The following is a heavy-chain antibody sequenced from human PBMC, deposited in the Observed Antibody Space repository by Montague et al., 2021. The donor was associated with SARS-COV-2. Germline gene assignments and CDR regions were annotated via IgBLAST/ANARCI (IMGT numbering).Heavy chain of an antibody. J-gene: IGHJ4*02. D-gene: IGHD3-22*01. CDR3: VREKYYFDDSGSK. V-gene: IGHV4-61*01. CDR2: AYHTGXT. CDR1: GVSISSGSYY. Sequence: SETLSLTCSVSGVSISSGSYYWSWVRQPPGKGLEWIGYAYHTGXTXYXXXXKXRVTLSIDTSKNQFSLNLTSVTAADTAVYYCVREKYYFDDSGSKWGQGTLVTV.